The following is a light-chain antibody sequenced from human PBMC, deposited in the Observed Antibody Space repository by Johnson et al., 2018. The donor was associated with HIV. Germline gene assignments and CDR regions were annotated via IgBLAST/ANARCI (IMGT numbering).Light chain of an antibody. V-gene: IGLV1-51*02. Sequence: HSVLTQPPSVSAAPGQKVTISCSGSSSNIGNNCVSWYQQLPGTAPKLLIYENNKRPSGIPDRFSGSKSDTSATLGITGLQTGDEAEYYGGTWDTSLGVYVFGTGTKVTV. CDR2: ENN. CDR1: SSNIGNNC. CDR3: GTWDTSLGVYV. J-gene: IGLJ1*01.